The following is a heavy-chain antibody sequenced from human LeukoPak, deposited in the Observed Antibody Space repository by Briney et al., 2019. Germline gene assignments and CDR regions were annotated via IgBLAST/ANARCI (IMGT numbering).Heavy chain of an antibody. CDR2: ISWNSGSI. D-gene: IGHD5-12*01. V-gene: IGHV3-9*01. Sequence: GGSLRLSCAASGFTFDDYAMHWVRQAPGKGLEWVSGISWNSGSIGYADSVKGRFTISRDNAKNSLYLQMNSLRAEDTALYYCAKDRLSGYDWDYYYGMDVWGQGTTVTVSS. CDR1: GFTFDDYA. J-gene: IGHJ6*02. CDR3: AKDRLSGYDWDYYYGMDV.